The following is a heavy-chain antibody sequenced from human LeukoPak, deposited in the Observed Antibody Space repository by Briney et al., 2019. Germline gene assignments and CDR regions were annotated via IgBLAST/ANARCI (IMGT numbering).Heavy chain of an antibody. V-gene: IGHV3-30*04. D-gene: IGHD4-11*01. J-gene: IGHJ1*01. CDR3: ASGTAVTGPVH. CDR2: ISYDGTNK. Sequence: SGGSLRLSCTASGFTFSGYPMHWVRQAPAKGLDWVAVISYDGTNKYYADSVKGRFTISRDNSKNTLYLQMNSLRSEDSALYYCASGTAVTGPVHWGQGTLVTVSS. CDR1: GFTFSGYP.